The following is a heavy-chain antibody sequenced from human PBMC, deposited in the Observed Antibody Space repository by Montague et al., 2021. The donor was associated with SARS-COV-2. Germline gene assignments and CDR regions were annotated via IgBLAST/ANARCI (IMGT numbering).Heavy chain of an antibody. D-gene: IGHD3-22*01. CDR1: GGSISSSSYY. J-gene: IGHJ3*02. CDR2: INYSGST. V-gene: IGHV4-39*01. Sequence: SETLSLTCTVSGGSISSSSYYWGWIRQPPGKGLEWIGSINYSGSTYYNPSLKSRVTISVDTSKNQLSLKLSSVTAADTAVYYCASPTYYYDSSGSDAFDIWGRGTMVTVSS. CDR3: ASPTYYYDSSGSDAFDI.